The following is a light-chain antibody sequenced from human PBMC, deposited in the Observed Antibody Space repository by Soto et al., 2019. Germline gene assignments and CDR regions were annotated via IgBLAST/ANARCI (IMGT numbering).Light chain of an antibody. CDR1: QTVSSY. V-gene: IGKV3-20*01. CDR2: DAS. CDR3: QQYGTAPKT. J-gene: IGKJ1*01. Sequence: NMLTQSPGTLSLSKGERATLSCRASQTVSSYLAWYQQKPGQAPRLLIYDASSRATGIPDRFSGSGSGTDFTLTISRLEPEDFAVYYCQQYGTAPKTFGRGTIVDIK.